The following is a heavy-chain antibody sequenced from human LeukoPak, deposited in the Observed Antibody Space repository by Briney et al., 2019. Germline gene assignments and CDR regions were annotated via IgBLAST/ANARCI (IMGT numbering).Heavy chain of an antibody. CDR2: ISAYNGNT. J-gene: IGHJ6*02. CDR3: AATEHPTVDTATSRYYYGMDV. CDR1: GYTFTSYG. V-gene: IGHV1-18*01. D-gene: IGHD5-18*01. Sequence: GASVKVSCKASGYTFTSYGISWVRQASGQGLEWMGWISAYNGNTNYAQKLQGRVTMTTDTSTSTAYMELRSLRSDDTAVYYCAATEHPTVDTATSRYYYGMDVWGQGTTVTVSS.